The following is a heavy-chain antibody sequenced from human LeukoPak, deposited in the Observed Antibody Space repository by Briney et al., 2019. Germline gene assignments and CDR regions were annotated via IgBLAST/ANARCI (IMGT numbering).Heavy chain of an antibody. CDR2: ISGSGGST. CDR3: AKRGLDIVVVPPGAYYFDY. D-gene: IGHD2-2*03. CDR1: GFTFSSYA. V-gene: IGHV3-23*01. Sequence: PGGSLRLSCAASGFTFSSYAMSWVRQAPGKGLEWVSAISGSGGSTYYADSVKGRFTISRDNSKNTLYLQMNSLRAEDTAVYYCAKRGLDIVVVPPGAYYFDYWGQGTLVTVSS. J-gene: IGHJ4*02.